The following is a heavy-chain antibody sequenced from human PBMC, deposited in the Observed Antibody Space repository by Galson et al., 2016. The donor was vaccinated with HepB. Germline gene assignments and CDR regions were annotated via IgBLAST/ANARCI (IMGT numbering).Heavy chain of an antibody. Sequence: QSGAEVKKPGESLKISCKGSGYSFTRYYIAWVRQMPGKGLEWMGIIYPSDSDTRYSPSFQGQVTISADKSINPAYLQWSSLKASDTAMYYCARRRDILTGYHSYYHVMDVWGQGTTVTVSS. CDR2: IYPSDSDT. D-gene: IGHD3-9*01. J-gene: IGHJ6*02. CDR1: GYSFTRYY. V-gene: IGHV5-51*01. CDR3: ARRRDILTGYHSYYHVMDV.